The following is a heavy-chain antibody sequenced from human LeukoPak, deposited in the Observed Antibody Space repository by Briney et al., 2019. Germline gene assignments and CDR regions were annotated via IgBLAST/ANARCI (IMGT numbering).Heavy chain of an antibody. J-gene: IGHJ4*02. CDR1: GFTFSSYG. CDR3: AKEDDSSGYYNSLFDY. Sequence: PGGSLRLSCAASGFTFSSYGMHWVRQAPGKGLEWVAVISYDGSNKYYADSVKGRFTNSRDNSKNTLYLQMNSLRAEDTAVYYCAKEDDSSGYYNSLFDYWGQGTLVTVSS. D-gene: IGHD3-22*01. CDR2: ISYDGSNK. V-gene: IGHV3-30*18.